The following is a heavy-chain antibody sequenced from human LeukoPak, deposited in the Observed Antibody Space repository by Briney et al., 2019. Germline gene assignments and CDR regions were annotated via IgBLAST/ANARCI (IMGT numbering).Heavy chain of an antibody. CDR1: GDSISDGYY. CDR3: ARDPWAAANWFDP. J-gene: IGHJ5*02. CDR2: IRHGGST. D-gene: IGHD6-13*01. Sequence: PSETLSLTCTVAGDSISDGYYWVWIRQPPGKGLEWIGTIRHGGSTHYNPSLKNPVTTSVDTSKNQFSLKLSAVTAADTAVYYCARDPWAAANWFDPWGQGTLVTVSS. V-gene: IGHV4-38-2*02.